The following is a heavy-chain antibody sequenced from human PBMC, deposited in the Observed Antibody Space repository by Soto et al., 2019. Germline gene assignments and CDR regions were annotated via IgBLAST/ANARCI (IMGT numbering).Heavy chain of an antibody. CDR3: ARDQITMIVVPGWFDP. CDR2: ISYDGSNK. V-gene: IGHV3-30-3*01. D-gene: IGHD3-22*01. J-gene: IGHJ5*02. CDR1: GFTFSSYA. Sequence: QVQLVESGGGVVQPGRSLRLSCAASGFTFSSYAMHWVRQAPGKGLEWVAVISYDGSNKYYADSVKGRFTISRDNSKNTLYLQMNSLRAEDTAVYYCARDQITMIVVPGWFDPWGQGTLVTVSS.